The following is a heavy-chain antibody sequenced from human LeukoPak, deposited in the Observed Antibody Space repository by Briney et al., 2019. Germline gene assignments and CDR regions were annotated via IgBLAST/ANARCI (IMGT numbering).Heavy chain of an antibody. J-gene: IGHJ6*03. V-gene: IGHV4-39*07. CDR1: GGSIGSSTYY. CDR2: IYYSGST. Sequence: PSETLSLTCTVSGGSIGSSTYYWGWIRQPPGQGLEWIGSIYYSGSTNYNPSLKSRVTISVDTSKNQFSLKLSSVTAADTAVYYCAREPWAYYYYYYMDVWGKGTTVTVSS. CDR3: AREPWAYYYYYYMDV.